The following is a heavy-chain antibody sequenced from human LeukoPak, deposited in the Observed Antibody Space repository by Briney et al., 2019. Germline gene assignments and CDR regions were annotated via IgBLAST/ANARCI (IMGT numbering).Heavy chain of an antibody. J-gene: IGHJ3*02. D-gene: IGHD2-2*01. CDR3: ANGGNAYCSSTSCYFYSSSWYESGRNAFDI. Sequence: PGGSLRLSCAASGFTFSAYWMHWVRQVPGKGLVWVSRITGDGSSTNYADSVKGRFTISRDNARNTLYLQMNSLRAEDTAVYYCANGGNAYCSSTSCYFYSSSWYESGRNAFDIWGQGTMVTVSS. CDR2: ITGDGSST. CDR1: GFTFSAYW. V-gene: IGHV3-74*01.